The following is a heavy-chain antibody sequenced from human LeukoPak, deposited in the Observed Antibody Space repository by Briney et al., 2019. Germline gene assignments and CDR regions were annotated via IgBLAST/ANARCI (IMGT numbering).Heavy chain of an antibody. J-gene: IGHJ2*01. CDR1: GYNFINYG. CDR3: VRLSSISRVSGYDPQWYFDL. V-gene: IGHV1-18*04. Sequence: ASVKVSCKSPGYNFINYGFSWVRQAPGQGPEWMLWISAYNGNTNYLQRFQGRVTMTTDTSTNTVYMELRSLRSDDTAMYYCVRLSSISRVSGYDPQWYFDLWGRGTLVTVSS. D-gene: IGHD5-12*01. CDR2: ISAYNGNT.